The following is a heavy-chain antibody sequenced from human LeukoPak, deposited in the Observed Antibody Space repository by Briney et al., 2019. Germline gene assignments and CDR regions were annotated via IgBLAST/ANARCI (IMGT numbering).Heavy chain of an antibody. V-gene: IGHV4-61*10. D-gene: IGHD3-9*01. CDR1: GGSISSGSYY. Sequence: PPETLSLTCTVSGGSISSGSYYCSWIRQPAGKGLEWIGHIYKSGSTNYNPSLKSRVTISVDTSKNQFSLKLSSVTAADTAVYYCARGLRYFDWLLYRWYYYYYMDVWGKGTTVTISS. CDR3: ARGLRYFDWLLYRWYYYYYMDV. J-gene: IGHJ6*03. CDR2: IYKSGST.